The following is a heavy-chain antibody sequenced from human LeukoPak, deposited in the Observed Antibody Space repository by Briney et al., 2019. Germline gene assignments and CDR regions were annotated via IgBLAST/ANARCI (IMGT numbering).Heavy chain of an antibody. Sequence: GGSLRLSCAASGFTFSTYAVMWVRQAPGHGLEWVSAITSGGAPRYADSVKGRFTISRDNSKNTLYLQMNSLRAEDRAQYFCARDPNGDYRGAFEFWGRGTVVTVSS. CDR2: ITSGGAP. V-gene: IGHV3-23*01. J-gene: IGHJ3*01. D-gene: IGHD4-17*01. CDR1: GFTFSTYA. CDR3: ARDPNGDYRGAFEF.